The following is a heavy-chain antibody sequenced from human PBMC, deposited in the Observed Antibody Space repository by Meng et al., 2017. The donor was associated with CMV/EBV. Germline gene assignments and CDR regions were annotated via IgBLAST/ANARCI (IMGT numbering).Heavy chain of an antibody. V-gene: IGHV4-61*01. CDR1: GGSVSSGSYY. D-gene: IGHD3-22*01. CDR3: ATHILANYYDSSGYVY. CDR2: TYYSGST. Sequence: SETLSLTCTVSGGSVSSGSYYWSWLRQPPGKGLEWIGYTYYSGSTNYNPSLKSRVTISVDTSKNQFSLKLSSVTAADTAVYYCATHILANYYDSSGYVYWGQGTLVTVSS. J-gene: IGHJ4*02.